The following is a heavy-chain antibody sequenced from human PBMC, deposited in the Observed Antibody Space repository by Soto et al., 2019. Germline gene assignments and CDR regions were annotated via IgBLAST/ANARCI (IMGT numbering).Heavy chain of an antibody. J-gene: IGHJ4*02. V-gene: IGHV2-5*02. CDR2: IYWDDDK. D-gene: IGHD3-10*01. CDR3: AHRHRDSGGLFDY. Sequence: QITLKESGPTLVKPTQTLTLTCTFSGFSLDTSGVAVGWIRQPPGKGLEWLSVIYWDDDKRSSQSLRSRLTLNKDTSKHPVVLTMTNMDPVDTATYYCAHRHRDSGGLFDYWGQGTLVTVAS. CDR1: GFSLDTSGVA.